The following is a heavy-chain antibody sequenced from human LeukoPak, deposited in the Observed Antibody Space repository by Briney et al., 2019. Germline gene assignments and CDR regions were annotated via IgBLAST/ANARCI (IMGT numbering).Heavy chain of an antibody. CDR3: ARHSLRGGDYDY. CDR2: SYYAGST. V-gene: IGHV4-59*08. CDR1: GGSISGYY. J-gene: IGHJ4*02. D-gene: IGHD4-17*01. Sequence: SETLSLTCTVSGGSISGYYWSWIRQPPGKGLEWIGYSYYAGSTNYNPSLKSRVSISVDTSKNQFSLNLSSVTAADTAMYYCARHSLRGGDYDYWGQGTLVTVSS.